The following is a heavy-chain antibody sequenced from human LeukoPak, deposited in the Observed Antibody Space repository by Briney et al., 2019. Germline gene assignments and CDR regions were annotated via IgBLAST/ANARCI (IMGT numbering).Heavy chain of an antibody. D-gene: IGHD3-9*01. CDR3: ASSQDYDICNDQLTSWCYYYGMHI. CDR1: GGTFSSYS. Sequence: SVKVSCKASGGTFSSYSISWVRQAPGQGLEWMGGIIPIFGTANYAQKFQGRVTITADESTSTAYMELSSLRSEDTAVYYCASSQDYDICNDQLTSWCYYYGMHIWGQGTTVTVSS. V-gene: IGHV1-69*13. J-gene: IGHJ6*02. CDR2: IIPIFGTA.